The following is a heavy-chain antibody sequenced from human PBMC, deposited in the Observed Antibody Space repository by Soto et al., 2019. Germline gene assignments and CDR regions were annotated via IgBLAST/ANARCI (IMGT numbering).Heavy chain of an antibody. J-gene: IGHJ4*02. CDR1: GYTFTSYG. Sequence: GASVKVSCKASGYTFTSYGLSWVRQAPGRGLEWMGWINPYNDNTNYAQKLQGRVTMTTDTSTSTAYMELRSLRSDDTAVYYCARAITMVRGVPRFLDYWGQGTLVTVPS. CDR2: INPYNDNT. D-gene: IGHD3-10*01. V-gene: IGHV1-18*01. CDR3: ARAITMVRGVPRFLDY.